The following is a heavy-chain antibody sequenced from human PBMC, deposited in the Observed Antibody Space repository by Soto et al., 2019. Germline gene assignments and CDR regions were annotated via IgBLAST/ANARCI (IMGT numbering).Heavy chain of an antibody. J-gene: IGHJ4*02. CDR2: IYYSGST. CDR1: GGSIISSSYY. V-gene: IGHV4-39*01. CDR3: ARLYQGKRPPDY. Sequence: QLHLQESGPGLVKPSETLSLTCTVSGGSIISSSYYWGWIRQPPGRGLEWIGSIYYSGSTYYNPSLKSRVTVSVDTSKCQLSLKLSSVTAADTAVYYCARLYQGKRPPDYWGQGTLVTVSS. D-gene: IGHD2-2*01.